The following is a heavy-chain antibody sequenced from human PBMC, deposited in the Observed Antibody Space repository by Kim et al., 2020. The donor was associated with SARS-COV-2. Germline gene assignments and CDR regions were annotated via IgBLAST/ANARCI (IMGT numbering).Heavy chain of an antibody. CDR1: GFTFSSYE. CDR3: ASGPRVFDY. J-gene: IGHJ4*02. CDR2: ISSSGSSI. Sequence: GGSLRLSCAASGFTFSSYEMNWVRQAPGKGLEWVSSISSSGSSIQYADSVKGRFTISRDNAKSSLYLQMNSLRAEDTAFYYCASGPRVFDYWGQGTLVTVSS. V-gene: IGHV3-48*03.